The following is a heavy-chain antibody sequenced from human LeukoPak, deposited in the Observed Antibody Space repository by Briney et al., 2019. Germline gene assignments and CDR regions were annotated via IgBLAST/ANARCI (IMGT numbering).Heavy chain of an antibody. V-gene: IGHV3-30*18. CDR3: AKDRYSYGDFDY. Sequence: GGSLRLSCAASGFTFSSYGMHWVRQAPGKGLEWVAVISYDGSNKYYADSVKGRFTISRDNSKNTLYLQMNSLRAEDTAVYYCAKDRYSYGDFDYWGQGTLVTVSS. J-gene: IGHJ4*02. D-gene: IGHD5-18*01. CDR2: ISYDGSNK. CDR1: GFTFSSYG.